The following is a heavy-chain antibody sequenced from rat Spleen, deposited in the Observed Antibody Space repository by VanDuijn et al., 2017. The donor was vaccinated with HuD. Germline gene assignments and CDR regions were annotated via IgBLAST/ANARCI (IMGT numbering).Heavy chain of an antibody. CDR3: ARGSAFFDY. Sequence: QVQLKESGPGLVQPSQTLSLTCTVSGLSLSSNSVSWIRQPPGKGLEWMGVIWSHGGTDYNSASKSRLTISRDTSKSQVFLKMNSLQTEDTAMYFCARGSAFFDYWGQGVMVTVSS. J-gene: IGHJ2*01. V-gene: IGHV2-47*01. D-gene: IGHD3-3*01. CDR1: GLSLSSNS. CDR2: IWSHGGT.